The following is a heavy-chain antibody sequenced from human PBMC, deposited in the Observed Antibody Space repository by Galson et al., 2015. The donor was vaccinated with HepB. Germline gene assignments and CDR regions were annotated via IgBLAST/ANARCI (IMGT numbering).Heavy chain of an antibody. CDR2: INPSGGST. Sequence: SVKLSCKASGYTFTTYSVHWVRQAPGQGLEWMGIINPSGGSTSYAQKFQGRVTMTRDTSTSTLYMELSSLRSEDTAVYYCARRYSSSWLFDYWGQGTLVTVSS. V-gene: IGHV1-46*03. J-gene: IGHJ4*02. D-gene: IGHD6-13*01. CDR3: ARRYSSSWLFDY. CDR1: GYTFTTYS.